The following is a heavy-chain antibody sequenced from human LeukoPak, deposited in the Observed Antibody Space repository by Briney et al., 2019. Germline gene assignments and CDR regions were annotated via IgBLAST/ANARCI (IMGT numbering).Heavy chain of an antibody. D-gene: IGHD3-22*01. CDR1: GGSFSGYY. CDR2: INHSGST. V-gene: IGHV4-34*01. Sequence: SETLSLTCAVYGGSFSGYYWSWIRQPPGKGLEWIGEINHSGSTNYNPSLKSRVTISVDTSKNQFSLKLSSVTAADTAVYYCARERITMIEGYWGQGTLVTVSS. J-gene: IGHJ4*02. CDR3: ARERITMIEGY.